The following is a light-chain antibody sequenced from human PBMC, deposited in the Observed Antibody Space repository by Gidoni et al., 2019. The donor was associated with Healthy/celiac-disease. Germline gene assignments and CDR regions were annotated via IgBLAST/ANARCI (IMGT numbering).Light chain of an antibody. J-gene: IGKJ4*01. CDR1: PSVSSN. V-gene: IGKV3D-15*03. CDR3: QQYNNWPPLT. Sequence: EIVMTQSPATLSVSPGERATLSCRASPSVSSNLAWYQQKPGQAPRLLIYGASIRATGIPARFSGSGSGTEFTLTISILQSEEFAVYYCQQYNNWPPLTFGGGTKVEIK. CDR2: GAS.